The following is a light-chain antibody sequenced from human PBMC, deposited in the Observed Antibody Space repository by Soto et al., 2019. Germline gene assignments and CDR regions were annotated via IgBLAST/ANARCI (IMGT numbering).Light chain of an antibody. CDR3: SSFTSSTIYVV. Sequence: QSALTQPASVSGSPGQSITISCTGTSSDIGGYIYVSWYQHHPGKAPKLLIYEVSNRPSGISNRFSGSKSGNTASLTISGLQAEDEADYYCSSFTSSTIYVVFGGGTKLTVL. CDR1: SSDIGGYIY. CDR2: EVS. V-gene: IGLV2-14*01. J-gene: IGLJ2*01.